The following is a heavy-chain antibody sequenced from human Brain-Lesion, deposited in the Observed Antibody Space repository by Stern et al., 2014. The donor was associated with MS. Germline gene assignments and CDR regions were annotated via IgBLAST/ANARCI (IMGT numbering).Heavy chain of an antibody. CDR1: GGSISSGGYY. V-gene: IGHV4-61*02. D-gene: IGHD2-2*01. CDR3: ARGRVVPGFQYYATDV. J-gene: IGHJ6*02. Sequence: VQLVESGPGLVKPSQTLSLSCTVSGGSISSGGYYWSWIRQPAGKGLEWIGRIFNSGSTSYNPSPKRRVTISLDTSKTQSSLSLNSMTAADTAVYYCARGRVVPGFQYYATDVWGQGTTVIVSS. CDR2: IFNSGST.